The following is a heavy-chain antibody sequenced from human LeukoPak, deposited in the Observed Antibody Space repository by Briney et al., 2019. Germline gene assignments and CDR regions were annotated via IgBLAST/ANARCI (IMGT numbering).Heavy chain of an antibody. D-gene: IGHD4-23*01. CDR3: AKGVSYGGNPYFDY. Sequence: GGSLRLSCAASGFTFDDYAMHWVRQAPGKGLEWVSGISWNSGSIDYADSVKGRFTISRDNAKNSLYLQMNSLRAEDTALYYCAKGVSYGGNPYFDYWGQGTLVTVSS. V-gene: IGHV3-9*01. CDR2: ISWNSGSI. CDR1: GFTFDDYA. J-gene: IGHJ4*02.